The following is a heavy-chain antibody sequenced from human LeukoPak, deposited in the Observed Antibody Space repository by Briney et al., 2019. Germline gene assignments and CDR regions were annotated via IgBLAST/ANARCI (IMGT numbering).Heavy chain of an antibody. Sequence: GGSLRLSCAASGFTFSSYGMHWVRQAPGKGLEWVAVISYDGSNKYYADSVKGRFTISRDNSKNTLYLQMNSLRAEDTAVYYCAKDSHYYGSGSYYENWFDPWGQGTLVTVSS. CDR3: AKDSHYYGSGSYYENWFDP. V-gene: IGHV3-30*18. CDR1: GFTFSSYG. J-gene: IGHJ5*02. D-gene: IGHD3-10*01. CDR2: ISYDGSNK.